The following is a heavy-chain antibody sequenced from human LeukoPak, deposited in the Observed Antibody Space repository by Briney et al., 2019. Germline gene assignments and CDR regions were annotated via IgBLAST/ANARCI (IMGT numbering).Heavy chain of an antibody. V-gene: IGHV3-23*01. CDR1: GFTFSSCA. D-gene: IGHD4-11*01. Sequence: PGGSLRLSCAASGFTFSSCAMSWVRQAPGKGLEWVSNLSGSGGSTYYADSVKGRFTISRDNSKNTLYLQMISLEAEDTDVYYCAKGNYGGYFYYYMDVWGKGTTVTVSS. J-gene: IGHJ6*03. CDR2: LSGSGGST. CDR3: AKGNYGGYFYYYMDV.